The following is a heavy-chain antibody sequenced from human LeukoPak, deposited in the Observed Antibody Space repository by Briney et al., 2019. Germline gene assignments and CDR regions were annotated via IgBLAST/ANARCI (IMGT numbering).Heavy chain of an antibody. CDR1: GFTFSNYG. CDR2: TDTSGVIT. D-gene: IGHD2-8*01. V-gene: IGHV3-23*05. Sequence: PGASLRLSCAASGFTFSNYGMNWVRQAPGKGLEWVSVTDTSGVITYYTDSVKGRFTISRDNSKNTLNLQMDRLRVEDTAVYYCAKGDTGVIRRYYLDSWGQGTLVTVSS. CDR3: AKGDTGVIRRYYLDS. J-gene: IGHJ4*02.